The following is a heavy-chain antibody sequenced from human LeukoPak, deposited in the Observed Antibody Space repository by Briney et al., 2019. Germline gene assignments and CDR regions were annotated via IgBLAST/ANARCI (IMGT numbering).Heavy chain of an antibody. J-gene: IGHJ5*02. CDR3: ARDLGQYYDTSDNWFDP. CDR2: INSDGINT. Sequence: GGFLRLSCAASGFTFSNYWMHWVRHAPGKGLVWVSRINSDGINTSYADSVKGRFTISRDNAKNTLNLQMNSLRAEDTAVYYCARDLGQYYDTSDNWFDPWGQGTLVTVSS. CDR1: GFTFSNYW. D-gene: IGHD3-22*01. V-gene: IGHV3-74*01.